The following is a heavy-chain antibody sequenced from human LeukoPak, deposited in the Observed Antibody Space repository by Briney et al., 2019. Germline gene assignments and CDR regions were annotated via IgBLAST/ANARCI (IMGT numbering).Heavy chain of an antibody. CDR3: AKGPLVGYCSGSSCYSR. V-gene: IGHV3-23*01. Sequence: GGSLRLSCAASGFTFSTYAMSWVRQAPGKGLEWVSTISGSGGNTYYADSVKGRFTFSRDNSKNTLYLQMNSLRAEDTAIYYCAKGPLVGYCSGSSCYSRWGQGTLVTVSS. CDR2: ISGSGGNT. CDR1: GFTFSTYA. J-gene: IGHJ4*02. D-gene: IGHD2-15*01.